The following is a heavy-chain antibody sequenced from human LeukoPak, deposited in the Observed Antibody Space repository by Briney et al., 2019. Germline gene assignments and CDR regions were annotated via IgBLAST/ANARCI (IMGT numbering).Heavy chain of an antibody. CDR1: GFTFSSYW. Sequence: GGSLRLSCAASGFTFSSYWMSWVRQAPGKGLEWVANINQDGSEKYYVDSVKGRFTISRDNAKNSLYLQMNSLRAEDTAVYYCARAQYYYDSSGYYLFDYWGQGTLVTVPS. CDR2: INQDGSEK. J-gene: IGHJ4*02. V-gene: IGHV3-7*03. D-gene: IGHD3-22*01. CDR3: ARAQYYYDSSGYYLFDY.